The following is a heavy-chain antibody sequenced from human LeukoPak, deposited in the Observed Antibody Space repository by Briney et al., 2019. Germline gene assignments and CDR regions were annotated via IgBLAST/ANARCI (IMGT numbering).Heavy chain of an antibody. Sequence: PGGSLRLSCAASGFTFSSYWMSWVRQAPGKGREWVANIKQDGSEKYYVDSVKGRFTISRDNAKNSLYLQMNSLRAEDTAVYYCAREGDGYSGYFDYWGQGTLVTVSS. CDR2: IKQDGSEK. D-gene: IGHD5-24*01. V-gene: IGHV3-7*05. CDR1: GFTFSSYW. J-gene: IGHJ4*02. CDR3: AREGDGYSGYFDY.